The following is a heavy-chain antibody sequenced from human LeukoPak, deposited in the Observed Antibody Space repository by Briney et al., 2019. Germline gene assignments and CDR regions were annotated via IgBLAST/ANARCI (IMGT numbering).Heavy chain of an antibody. V-gene: IGHV3-15*01. CDR2: IKSKTDGGTT. Sequence: GGSLRLSCAASGFTFSNAWMSWVRQAPGKGLEWVGRIKSKTDGGTTDYAAPVKGRFTISRDDSKNTLYLQMNSLRAEDTAVYYCARDQGGYSSSSEYDYWGQGTLVTVSS. D-gene: IGHD6-6*01. CDR1: GFTFSNAW. J-gene: IGHJ4*02. CDR3: ARDQGGYSSSSEYDY.